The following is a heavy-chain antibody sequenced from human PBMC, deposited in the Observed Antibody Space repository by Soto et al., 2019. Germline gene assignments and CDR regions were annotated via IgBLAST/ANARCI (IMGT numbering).Heavy chain of an antibody. J-gene: IGHJ6*02. V-gene: IGHV4-31*03. CDR1: GGSISSGGYY. Sequence: SETLSLTCTVSGGSISSGGYYWSWVRHHPGNDLEWIGYIYYSGSTYYNPSLKSRVTISVDTSKNQFSLKLSSVTAADTAVYYCERTYYEFWSGMIRADGGPYYGMDVWGPGTMVTVYS. CDR3: ERTYYEFWSGMIRADGGPYYGMDV. D-gene: IGHD3-3*01. CDR2: IYYSGST.